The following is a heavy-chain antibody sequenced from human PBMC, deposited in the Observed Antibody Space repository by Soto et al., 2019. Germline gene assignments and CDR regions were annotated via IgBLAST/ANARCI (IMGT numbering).Heavy chain of an antibody. Sequence: PGGSLRLSCAASGFRFRTYAMGWVRQAPGKGLEWVSTISGGSSVTYYGDSVKGRFTISRDNAKKTLFLQLNRLSAEDTATYYCAKVLSKNYYYPFDFWGQGTQVTVSS. CDR3: AKVLSKNYYYPFDF. D-gene: IGHD3-10*01. V-gene: IGHV3-23*01. CDR1: GFRFRTYA. J-gene: IGHJ4*02. CDR2: ISGGSSVT.